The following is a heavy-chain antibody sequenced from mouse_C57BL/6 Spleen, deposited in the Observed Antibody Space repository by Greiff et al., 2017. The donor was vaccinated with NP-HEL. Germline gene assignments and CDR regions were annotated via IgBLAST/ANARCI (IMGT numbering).Heavy chain of an antibody. D-gene: IGHD2-1*01. CDR1: GYTFTSYW. V-gene: IGHV1-52*01. Sequence: VKLQQPGAELVRPGSSVKLSCKASGYTFTSYWMHWVKQRPIQGLEWIGNIDPSDSETHYNQKFKDKATLTVDKSSSTAYMQLSSLTSEDSAVYYCARGDYGIHFDYWGQGTTLTVSS. CDR3: ARGDYGIHFDY. J-gene: IGHJ2*01. CDR2: IDPSDSET.